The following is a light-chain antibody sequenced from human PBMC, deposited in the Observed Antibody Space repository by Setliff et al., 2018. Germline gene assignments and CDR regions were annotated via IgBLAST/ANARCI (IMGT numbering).Light chain of an antibody. Sequence: LTQPASVSGSPRQSITIPCTGTSSDVGGYNSVSWYQHHPGKAPKLMIYDVSYRPSGVSNRFSGSKSGNTASLTISGLQTEDEAHYYCSSFTTSSTLVFGGGTKVTVL. CDR3: SSFTTSSTLV. J-gene: IGLJ3*02. CDR1: SSDVGGYNS. V-gene: IGLV2-14*03. CDR2: DVS.